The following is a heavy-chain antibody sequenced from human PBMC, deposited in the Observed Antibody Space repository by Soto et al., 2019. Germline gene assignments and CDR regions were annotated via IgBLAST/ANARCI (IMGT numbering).Heavy chain of an antibody. D-gene: IGHD2-15*01. CDR3: AREGYCSGGGCSGGMDV. V-gene: IGHV3-33*01. Sequence: GALRLSCAASGFAFSGYGMHWVRQAPGKGLEGVAFIWFDGSDALYSDSVKGRFSITRDNSKNTLFLQLNSLRGDDTAVYYCAREGYCSGGGCSGGMDVWGQGTTVTVSS. CDR1: GFAFSGYG. CDR2: IWFDGSDA. J-gene: IGHJ6*02.